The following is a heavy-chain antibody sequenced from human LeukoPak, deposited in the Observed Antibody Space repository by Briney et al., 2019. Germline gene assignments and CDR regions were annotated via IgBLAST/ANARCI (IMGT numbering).Heavy chain of an antibody. CDR2: INSDGSSI. CDR3: GRGSGVADY. CDR1: GLTFSTSG. Sequence: PGGSLRLSCTASGLTFSTSGFNWVRQAPGKGLVWVSRINSDGSSITYADSVKGRFTISRDNAKNTLYLQMTSLRVEDTAVYYCGRGSGVADYWGQGALVTVSS. D-gene: IGHD7-27*01. J-gene: IGHJ4*02. V-gene: IGHV3-74*03.